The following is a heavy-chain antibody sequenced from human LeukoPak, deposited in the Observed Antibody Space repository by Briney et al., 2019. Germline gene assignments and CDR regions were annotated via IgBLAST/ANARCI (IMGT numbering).Heavy chain of an antibody. V-gene: IGHV5-51*01. J-gene: IGHJ4*02. D-gene: IGHD6-13*01. Sequence: GESLKISCKGSGCSFTSWWIGWVRQMPGKGLEWMGIIYPGDSDTRYSPSFQGQVTISADKSVTTAYLQWSNLKASDTAMYYCATLHSSTWPIYWGQGTLVTVSS. CDR2: IYPGDSDT. CDR1: GCSFTSWW. CDR3: ATLHSSTWPIY.